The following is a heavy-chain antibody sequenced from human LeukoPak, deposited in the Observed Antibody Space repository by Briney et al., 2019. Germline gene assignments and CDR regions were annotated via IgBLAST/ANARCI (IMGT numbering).Heavy chain of an antibody. CDR3: ARVSSSSGSMDV. D-gene: IGHD6-6*01. V-gene: IGHV3-13*01. CDR1: GFTFSNYD. Sequence: GGSLRLSCAASGFTFSNYDMHWVRQATGKGLEWVSAIRPAGDTFHLGSVKGRFTISRENAKSSLYLQMNSLRDGDTAVYYCARVSSSSGSMDVWGKGTTVTVSS. J-gene: IGHJ6*03. CDR2: IRPAGDT.